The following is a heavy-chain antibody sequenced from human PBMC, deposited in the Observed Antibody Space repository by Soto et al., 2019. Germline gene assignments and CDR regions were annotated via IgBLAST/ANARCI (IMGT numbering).Heavy chain of an antibody. D-gene: IGHD3-22*01. CDR2: ISYDGSNK. CDR3: AATHYYDSSGYYYGRGYFDY. Sequence: GGSLRLSCAASGFTFSSYGMHWVRQAPGKGLEWVAVISYDGSNKYYADSVKGRFTISRDNSKNTLYLQMNSLRAEDTAVYYCAATHYYDSSGYYYGRGYFDYWGQGTLVTVSS. J-gene: IGHJ4*02. CDR1: GFTFSSYG. V-gene: IGHV3-30*03.